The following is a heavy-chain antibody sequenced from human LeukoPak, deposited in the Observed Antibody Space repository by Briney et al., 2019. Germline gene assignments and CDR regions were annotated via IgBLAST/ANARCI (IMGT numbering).Heavy chain of an antibody. CDR1: GFTVSSNY. V-gene: IGHV3-21*01. D-gene: IGHD2-15*01. J-gene: IGHJ4*02. Sequence: GGSLRLSCEASGFTVSSNYMNWVRQAPGKGLEWVSSISSSSYIYYADSVKGRFTISRDNAKNSLYLQMNSLRAEDTAVYYCARGKRWYFDYWGQGTLVTVSS. CDR2: ISSSSYI. CDR3: ARGKRWYFDY.